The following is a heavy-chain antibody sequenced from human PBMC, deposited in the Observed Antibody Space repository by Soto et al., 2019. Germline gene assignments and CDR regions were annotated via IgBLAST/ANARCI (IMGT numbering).Heavy chain of an antibody. CDR1: GFTFSSYG. Sequence: QVQLVESGGGVVQPGRSLRLSCAASGFTFSSYGMHWVRQAPGKGLEWVAVISYDGSNKYYADSVKGRFTISRDNSKNTLYLQMNSLRAVDTAVYYCAKQLGGYDILTGYYYSAFDILGQGTMVTVSS. CDR2: ISYDGSNK. D-gene: IGHD3-9*01. V-gene: IGHV3-30*18. J-gene: IGHJ3*02. CDR3: AKQLGGYDILTGYYYSAFDI.